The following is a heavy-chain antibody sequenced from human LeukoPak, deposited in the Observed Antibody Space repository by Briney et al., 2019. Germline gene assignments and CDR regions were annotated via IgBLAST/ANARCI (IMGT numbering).Heavy chain of an antibody. CDR1: GGSISSGNYY. Sequence: PSETLSLTCTVSGGSISSGNYYWSWIRQPAGKGLEWIGRIYTSGSTENNPSLKSRVSISVDTSKNQFSLKLSSVTAADTAVYYCARDRDGYNSAWFDPWGQGTLVTVSS. J-gene: IGHJ5*02. CDR2: IYTSGST. V-gene: IGHV4-61*02. D-gene: IGHD5-24*01. CDR3: ARDRDGYNSAWFDP.